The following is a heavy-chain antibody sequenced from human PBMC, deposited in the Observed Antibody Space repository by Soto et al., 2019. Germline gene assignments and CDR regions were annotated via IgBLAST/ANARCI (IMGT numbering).Heavy chain of an antibody. V-gene: IGHV4-4*02. D-gene: IGHD6-13*01. Sequence: QVQLQESGPGLVKPSGTLSLTCAVSGGSISSSNWWSWVXXXXXXGLEWIGEIYHSGSTNYNPSLKSRVTISVDKSKNQFSLKLSSVTAADTAVYYCARAAMGGSSWPFDYWGQGTLVTVSS. CDR1: GGSISSSNW. CDR3: ARAAMGGSSWPFDY. J-gene: IGHJ4*02. CDR2: IYHSGST.